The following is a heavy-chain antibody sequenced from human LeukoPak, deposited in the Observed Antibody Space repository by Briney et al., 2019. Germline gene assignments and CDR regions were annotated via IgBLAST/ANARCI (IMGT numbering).Heavy chain of an antibody. CDR1: GFTFSSYA. J-gene: IGHJ4*02. V-gene: IGHV3-23*01. CDR3: AKGGGSGSYYVGFLAY. CDR2: ISGSGGST. D-gene: IGHD3-10*01. Sequence: GGSLRLSCAASGFTFSSYAMSWVRQAPGKGLEWVSAISGSGGSTYYADSVKGRSTISRDNSKNTLYLQMNSLRAEDTAVYYCAKGGGSGSYYVGFLAYWGQGTLVTVSS.